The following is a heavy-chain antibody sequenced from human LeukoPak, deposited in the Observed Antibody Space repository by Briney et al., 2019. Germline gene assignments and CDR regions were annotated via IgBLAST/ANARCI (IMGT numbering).Heavy chain of an antibody. V-gene: IGHV1-18*01. CDR3: ARVPIPEVLWFGEEQGGYCYYYMDV. Sequence: ASVKVSCKASGYTFTSYGISWVRQAPGQGLEWMGWISGYNGKTNYAQKLQGRVTMTTDTSTSTAYMELRSLRSDDTAMYYCARVPIPEVLWFGEEQGGYCYYYMDVWGKGTTVTISS. CDR1: GYTFTSYG. J-gene: IGHJ6*03. D-gene: IGHD3-10*01. CDR2: ISGYNGKT.